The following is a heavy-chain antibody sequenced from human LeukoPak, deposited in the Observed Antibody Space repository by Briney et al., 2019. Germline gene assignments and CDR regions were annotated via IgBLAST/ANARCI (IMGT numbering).Heavy chain of an antibody. Sequence: PSETLSLTCTVSGGSISSGDYYWSWIRQPPGKGLEWIGYIYYSGSTYYNPSLKSRVTISVDTSKNQFSLKLSSVTAADTAVYYCARGRVRGYCSSTSCYYYYGMDVWGQGTTVTVSS. D-gene: IGHD2-2*01. CDR3: ARGRVRGYCSSTSCYYYYGMDV. CDR2: IYYSGST. J-gene: IGHJ6*02. CDR1: GGSISSGDYY. V-gene: IGHV4-30-4*01.